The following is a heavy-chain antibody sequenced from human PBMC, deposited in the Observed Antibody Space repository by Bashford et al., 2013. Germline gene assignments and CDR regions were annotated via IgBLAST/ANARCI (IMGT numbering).Heavy chain of an antibody. CDR1: GYTFSDYY. D-gene: IGHD1-26*01. Sequence: ASVKVSCKASGYTFSDYYLHWVRQGPGQGLEWMGRINPNPNSGATKYAEMFQGRVTMTRDTSISTAYMELSSLRSDDTAVYFCARDGPVVGVWNAFDVWGQGTVVTVSS. V-gene: IGHV1-2*02. CDR3: ARDGPVVGVWNAFDV. J-gene: IGHJ3*01. CDR2: INPNPNSGAT.